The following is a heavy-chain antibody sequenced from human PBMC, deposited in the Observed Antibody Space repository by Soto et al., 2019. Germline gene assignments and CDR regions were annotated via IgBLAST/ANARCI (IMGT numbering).Heavy chain of an antibody. D-gene: IGHD5-18*01. CDR1: GFTFSSYA. V-gene: IGHV3-30-3*01. CDR2: ISYDGSNK. CDR3: AGDYGYSYGFDY. Sequence: GGSLRLSCAASGFTFSSYAMHWVRQAPGKGLEWVAVISYDGSNKYYADSVKGRFTISRDNSKNTLYLQMNSLRAEDTAVYYCAGDYGYSYGFDYWGQGTLVTVSS. J-gene: IGHJ4*02.